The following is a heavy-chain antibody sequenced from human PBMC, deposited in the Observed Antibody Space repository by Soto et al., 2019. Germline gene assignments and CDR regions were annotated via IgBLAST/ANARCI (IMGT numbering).Heavy chain of an antibody. J-gene: IGHJ6*02. CDR1: GYTFTSYY. CDR2: INPSGGST. V-gene: IGHV1-2*04. D-gene: IGHD3-10*01. Sequence: ASVKVSCKASGYTFTSYYMHWVRQAPGQGLEWMGIINPSGGSTNYAQKFQGWVTMTRDTSISTAYMELSRLRSDDTAVYYCAREGYGSGSYQYYYYYGMDVWGQGTTVTVSS. CDR3: AREGYGSGSYQYYYYYGMDV.